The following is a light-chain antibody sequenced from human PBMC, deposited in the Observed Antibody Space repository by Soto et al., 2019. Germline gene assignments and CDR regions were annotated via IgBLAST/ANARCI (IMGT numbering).Light chain of an antibody. V-gene: IGKV3-20*01. Sequence: EMVLTQSPGTLSWSPGERATLSCRASQSVSSNYLAWYQQKPGQAPRLLIYGASSRANGIPDRFSGSGSGTDFTLTINRLEPEDFAVYYCQQYSTSARLTFGPGTKVDI. J-gene: IGKJ3*01. CDR1: QSVSSNY. CDR2: GAS. CDR3: QQYSTSARLT.